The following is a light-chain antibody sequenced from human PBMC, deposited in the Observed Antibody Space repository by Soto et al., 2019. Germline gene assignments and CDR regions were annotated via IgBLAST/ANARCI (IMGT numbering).Light chain of an antibody. CDR2: GAS. CDR1: QSVSSN. V-gene: IGKV3-15*01. Sequence: EIVMTQSPATLSVSPGERATLSCRASQSVSSNLAWYQQKPGQAPRLLIYGASIRATGIPARFSGSGSGTEFTLTISSLQSEDFAVYYCQQYNNWPWTFGQGTKVDI. CDR3: QQYNNWPWT. J-gene: IGKJ1*01.